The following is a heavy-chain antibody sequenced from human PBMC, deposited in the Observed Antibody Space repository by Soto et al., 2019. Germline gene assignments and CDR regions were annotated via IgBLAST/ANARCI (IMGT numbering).Heavy chain of an antibody. CDR1: GYSFTSYW. V-gene: IGHV5-10-1*01. D-gene: IGHD4-4*01. CDR2: IDPSDSYT. J-gene: IGHJ5*02. Sequence: PGESLKISCKGSGYSFTSYWISWVRQMPGKGLEWMGRIDPSDSYTNYSPSFQGHVTISADKSISTAYLQWSSLKASDTAMYYCARFNAFHDYSIWFDPWGQGTLVTVSS. CDR3: ARFNAFHDYSIWFDP.